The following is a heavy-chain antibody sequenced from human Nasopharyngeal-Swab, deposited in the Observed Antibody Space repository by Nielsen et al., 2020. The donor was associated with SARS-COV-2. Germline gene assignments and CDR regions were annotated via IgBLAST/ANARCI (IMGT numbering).Heavy chain of an antibody. V-gene: IGHV4-59*01. CDR2: FFYSGTP. CDR3: ARDSSGWHY. D-gene: IGHD6-19*01. CDR1: GGSIKSYY. J-gene: IGHJ4*02. Sequence: SETLSLTCTVSGGSIKSYYWSWVRQPPGKGLEWIGNFFYSGTPNYNPSLKSRVTIPVDAPRNQFSLRLNSVTSADTAMYDCARDSSGWHYWGQGTLVTVSS.